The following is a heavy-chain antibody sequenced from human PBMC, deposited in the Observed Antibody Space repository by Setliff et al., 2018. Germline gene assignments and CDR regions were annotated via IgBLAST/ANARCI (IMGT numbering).Heavy chain of an antibody. D-gene: IGHD4-17*01. J-gene: IGHJ6*03. Sequence: SVKVSCKASGGTFSSYVISWVREAPGQGLEWMGGIIPMFGTNYARKFQGRVTITADESTSTAYMELSSLRFDDTALYYCARGPSPTVTPSRLIYFYHMDVWGTGTTVTVSS. CDR2: IIPMFGT. CDR3: ARGPSPTVTPSRLIYFYHMDV. V-gene: IGHV1-69*13. CDR1: GGTFSSYV.